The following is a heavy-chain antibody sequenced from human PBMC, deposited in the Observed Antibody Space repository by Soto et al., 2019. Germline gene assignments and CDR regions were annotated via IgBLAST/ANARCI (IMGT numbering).Heavy chain of an antibody. CDR3: ARATCGGDCPYYFDY. CDR2: INPNSGGT. D-gene: IGHD2-21*02. CDR1: GYTFTGYY. J-gene: IGHJ4*02. V-gene: IGHV1-2*04. Sequence: ASVKVSCKASGYTFTGYYMHWVRQAPGQGLEWMGWINPNSGGTNYAQKFQGWVTMTRDTSISTAYMELSRLRSDDTAVYYCARATCGGDCPYYFDYWGQGTLVTVSA.